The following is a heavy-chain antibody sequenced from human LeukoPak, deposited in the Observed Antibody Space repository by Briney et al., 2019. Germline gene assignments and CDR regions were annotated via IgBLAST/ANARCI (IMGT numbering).Heavy chain of an antibody. CDR3: AKGNTGSFYSASDY. V-gene: IGHV3-23*01. D-gene: IGHD2-15*01. CDR2: ISDSGGNT. J-gene: IGHJ4*02. CDR1: GFTFSNYA. Sequence: GGSLRLSCAASGFTFSNYAVGWVRQAPGKGLELDSTISDSGGNTYHADSVKGRFTISRDNSKNTVYLQMNSLRAEDTAVYYCAKGNTGSFYSASDYWGQGTLLTVSS.